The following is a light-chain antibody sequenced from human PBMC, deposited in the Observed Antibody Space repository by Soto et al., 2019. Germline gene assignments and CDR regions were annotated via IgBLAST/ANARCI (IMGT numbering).Light chain of an antibody. Sequence: EVVITQSPATLSVSPGERATLSCRTSQTVNYKLAWYQQKPGQAPRLLIYGASTRAAGIPARFSGSGSGTEFTLTISSLQSEDFAVYYCQQYNNWPPITFGQGTRLEIK. CDR1: QTVNYK. V-gene: IGKV3-15*01. CDR2: GAS. J-gene: IGKJ5*01. CDR3: QQYNNWPPIT.